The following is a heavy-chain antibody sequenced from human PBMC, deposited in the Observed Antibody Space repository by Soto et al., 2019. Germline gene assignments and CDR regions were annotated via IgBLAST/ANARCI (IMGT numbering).Heavy chain of an antibody. CDR3: ASLYCSGDSCYWDY. CDR1: GGSISIYY. D-gene: IGHD2-15*01. V-gene: IGHV4-59*01. J-gene: IGHJ4*01. CDR2: IYNSGST. Sequence: SETLSLTCTVSGGSISIYYWSWIRQPPGRGLEWIGNIYNSGSTNYNPSLKSRVTVSVDTSRHQFSLKLSSVTAADTAMYYCASLYCSGDSCYWDYWGQGTLVTVSS.